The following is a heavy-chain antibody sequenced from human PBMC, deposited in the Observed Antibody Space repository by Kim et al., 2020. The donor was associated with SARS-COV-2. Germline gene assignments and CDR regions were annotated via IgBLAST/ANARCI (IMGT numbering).Heavy chain of an antibody. J-gene: IGHJ3*02. CDR3: ARDRRGGSWDDAFDI. V-gene: IGHV1-69*04. D-gene: IGHD2-15*01. Sequence: KFQGRVTITADKSTSTAYMELSGLRSEDTAVYYCARDRRGGSWDDAFDIWGQGTMVTVSS.